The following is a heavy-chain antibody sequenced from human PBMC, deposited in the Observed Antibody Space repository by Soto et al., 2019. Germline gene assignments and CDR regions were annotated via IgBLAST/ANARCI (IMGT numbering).Heavy chain of an antibody. V-gene: IGHV3-30-3*01. Sequence: QVQLVESGGGVVQPGGSLRLSCAASGFTFSRYAMHWVRQAPGKGLEWLAILSYDGVNNYYADSVKGRFTISRDNSKSTLYLLMNNLKPDDTAVYYCARQILVAAGLNSSFDYWGQGTLVSLSS. CDR1: GFTFSRYA. J-gene: IGHJ4*02. D-gene: IGHD6-13*01. CDR3: ARQILVAAGLNSSFDY. CDR2: LSYDGVNN.